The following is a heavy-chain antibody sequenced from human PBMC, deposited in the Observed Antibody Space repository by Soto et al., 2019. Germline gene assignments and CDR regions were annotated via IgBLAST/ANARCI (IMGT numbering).Heavy chain of an antibody. CDR1: GGSISDPDYY. CDR2: IFFNGDT. J-gene: IGHJ4*02. CDR3: AREGRLQSLDY. D-gene: IGHD4-4*01. V-gene: IGHV4-30-4*01. Sequence: QVQLQESGPGLVKPSQTLSLTCTVSGGSISDPDYYWNWIRQPPGKGLEWIGSIFFNGDTSYNPSLKSRLNISGDTSKNHFSLSLRSVTASDTAVYFCAREGRLQSLDYWGQGTVVTVSS.